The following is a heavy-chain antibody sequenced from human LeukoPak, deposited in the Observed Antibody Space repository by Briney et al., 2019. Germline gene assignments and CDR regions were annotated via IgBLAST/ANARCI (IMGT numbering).Heavy chain of an antibody. CDR2: IKQDGSEK. D-gene: IGHD3-9*01. CDR1: GFTFSSYW. CDR3: ARKPLRYFDWLNDY. Sequence: GGSLRLSCVASGFTFSSYWMSWVRQAPGKGLEWVANIKQDGSEKYYVDSVMGRFTISRDNAKNSLYLQMNSLRAEDTAVYYCARKPLRYFDWLNDYWGQGTLVTVSS. J-gene: IGHJ4*02. V-gene: IGHV3-7*03.